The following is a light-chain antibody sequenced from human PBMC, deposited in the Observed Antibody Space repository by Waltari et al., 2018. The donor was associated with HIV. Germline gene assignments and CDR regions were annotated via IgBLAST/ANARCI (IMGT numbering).Light chain of an antibody. CDR3: CSYTKLTTHYVL. CDR2: GVS. Sequence: QSALTQPASVSGSPGQSIPISCNGTTTDIGGYNYVSWYQLHPDKAPKLIIFGVSNRPSGISSRFSGSKSGNTASLTISGLQAEDEADYYCCSYTKLTTHYVLFGGGTKLTVL. V-gene: IGLV2-14*03. CDR1: TTDIGGYNY. J-gene: IGLJ2*01.